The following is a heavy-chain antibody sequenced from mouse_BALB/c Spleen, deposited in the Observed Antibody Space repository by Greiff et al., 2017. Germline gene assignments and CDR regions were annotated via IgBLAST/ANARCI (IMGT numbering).Heavy chain of an antibody. CDR2: IDPANGNT. V-gene: IGHV14-3*02. Sequence: VQLQQSGAELVKPGASVKLSCTASGFNINDTYMHWVKQRPEQGLEWIGRIDPANGNTKYDPKFQGKATITADTSSNTAYLQLSSLTSEDTAVYYCARPDGYYVGYWGQGTTLTVSS. D-gene: IGHD2-3*01. J-gene: IGHJ2*01. CDR3: ARPDGYYVGY. CDR1: GFNINDTY.